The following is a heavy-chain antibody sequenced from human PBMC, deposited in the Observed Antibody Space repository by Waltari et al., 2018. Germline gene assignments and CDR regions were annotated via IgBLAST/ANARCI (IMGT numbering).Heavy chain of an antibody. J-gene: IGHJ4*02. CDR1: GFTFSSFS. CDR2: IKQDGSEK. Sequence: EVQLVESGGGLVQPGGSLRLSCAASGFTFSSFSMNGVRQAPGKGLEWVANIKQDGSEKYYVDSVKGRFTISRDNAKNSLYLQMNSLRGEDTAVYYCAREGTYDFDYWGQGTLVTVSS. D-gene: IGHD3-16*01. CDR3: AREGTYDFDY. V-gene: IGHV3-7*01.